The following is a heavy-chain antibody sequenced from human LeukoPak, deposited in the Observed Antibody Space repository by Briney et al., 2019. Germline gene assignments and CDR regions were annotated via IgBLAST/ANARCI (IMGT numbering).Heavy chain of an antibody. Sequence: SETLSLTCTVSGGSISSSSYYWGWIRQPPGKGLEWIGSNYYSGSTYYNPSLKSRVTISVDTSKNQFSLKLSSVTAADTAVYYCARDDSCSGGSCYSAHYYYGMDVWGQGTTVTVSS. D-gene: IGHD2-15*01. CDR1: GGSISSSSYY. CDR3: ARDDSCSGGSCYSAHYYYGMDV. V-gene: IGHV4-39*07. CDR2: NYYSGST. J-gene: IGHJ6*02.